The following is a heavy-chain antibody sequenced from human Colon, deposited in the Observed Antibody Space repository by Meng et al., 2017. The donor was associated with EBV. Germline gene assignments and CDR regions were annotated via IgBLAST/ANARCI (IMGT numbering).Heavy chain of an antibody. Sequence: QLQLQESGPGLLKPPETLSLTCAGSGGSISSVYWWTWVRQSPGKGLVWIGEIYPSGSTNYNPSLKSRVTISVDKSKNQFSLKLTSVTAADTAVYHCARGGYYSFDYWGQRTLVTVSS. CDR3: ARGGYYSFDY. CDR2: IYPSGST. D-gene: IGHD5-18*01. CDR1: GGSISSVYW. V-gene: IGHV4-4*03. J-gene: IGHJ4*02.